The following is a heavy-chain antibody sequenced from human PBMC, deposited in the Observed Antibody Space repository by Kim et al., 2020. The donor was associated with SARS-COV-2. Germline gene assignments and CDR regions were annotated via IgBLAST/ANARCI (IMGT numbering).Heavy chain of an antibody. J-gene: IGHJ4*02. V-gene: IGHV3-9*01. CDR2: ITWNSNSI. Sequence: GGSLRLSCAASGFTFDDYAMHWVRQAPGKGLEWVSGITWNSNSIAYADSVKGRFTISRDNAKNSLYLQMNSLRPEDTALYYCAKDIQVGSRGWLGTTGCWGKGNLVTVPS. CDR1: GFTFDDYA. D-gene: IGHD6-19*01. CDR3: AKDIQVGSRGWLGTTGC.